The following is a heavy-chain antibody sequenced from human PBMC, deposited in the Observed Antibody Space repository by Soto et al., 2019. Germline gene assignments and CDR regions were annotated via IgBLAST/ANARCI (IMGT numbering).Heavy chain of an antibody. V-gene: IGHV1-3*01. D-gene: IGHD3-3*01. CDR1: GYTFTSYA. J-gene: IGHJ6*02. CDR3: ARSYYDFWSGYYNSLDYYYGMDV. Sequence: GASVKVSCKASGYTFTSYAMHWVRQAPGQRLEWMGWFNAGNGNTKYSQKFQGRVTITRDTSASTAYMELSSLRSEDTAVYYCARSYYDFWSGYYNSLDYYYGMDVWGQGTTVTVSS. CDR2: FNAGNGNT.